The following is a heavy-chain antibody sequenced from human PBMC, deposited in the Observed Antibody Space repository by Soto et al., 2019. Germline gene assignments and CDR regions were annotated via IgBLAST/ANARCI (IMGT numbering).Heavy chain of an antibody. V-gene: IGHV3-23*01. D-gene: IGHD5-18*01. CDR1: RFTLSTYA. J-gene: IGHJ6*02. Sequence: GPLRLSCAASRFTLSTYAMTSVPQAPGKGLECVSGVVGSGSEIYYAASVKGRFTISKDKSKNTLYLQMDSVRAEDTAVYFCAKDAGYNDGLWLIDKWGQGTKVTVSS. CDR3: AKDAGYNDGLWLIDK. CDR2: VVGSGSEI.